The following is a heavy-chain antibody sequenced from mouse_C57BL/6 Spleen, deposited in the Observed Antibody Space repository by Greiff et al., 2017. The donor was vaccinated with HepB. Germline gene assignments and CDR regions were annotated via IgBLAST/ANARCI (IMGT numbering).Heavy chain of an antibody. CDR1: GYSFTDYN. D-gene: IGHD2-5*01. CDR2: INPNYGTT. Sequence: SGPELVKPGASVKISCKASGYSFTDYNINWVKQSNGKSLEWIGVINPNYGTTSYNQKFKGKATLTVDQSSSTAYIQLNSLTSEDSAVYYCARSGSNYVYYAMDYWGQGTSVTVSS. V-gene: IGHV1-39*01. J-gene: IGHJ4*01. CDR3: ARSGSNYVYYAMDY.